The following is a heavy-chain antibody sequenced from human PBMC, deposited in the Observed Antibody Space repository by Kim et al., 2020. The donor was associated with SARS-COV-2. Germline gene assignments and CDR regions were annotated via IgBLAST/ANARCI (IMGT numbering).Heavy chain of an antibody. D-gene: IGHD2-15*01. CDR2: ISYDGSNK. V-gene: IGHV3-30*18. Sequence: GGSLRLSCAASGFTFSSYGMHWVRQAPGKGLEWVAVISYDGSNKYYADSVKGRFTISRDNSKNTLYLQMNSLRAEDTAVYYCAKEATLAWSATPFKARYFDYWGQGTLVTVSS. CDR1: GFTFSSYG. CDR3: AKEATLAWSATPFKARYFDY. J-gene: IGHJ4*02.